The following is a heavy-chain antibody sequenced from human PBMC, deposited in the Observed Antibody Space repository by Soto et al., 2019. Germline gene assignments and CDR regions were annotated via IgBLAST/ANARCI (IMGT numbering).Heavy chain of an antibody. Sequence: GASGKVSCKASGYIFTSFGISWARQAPGQGLEWMGWISVYNGNTNYAQKFQGRVTMTTDTSTSTAYMELRSLTSDDTAIYYCAREVNFDSWGQGTLVTVSS. V-gene: IGHV1-18*01. CDR1: GYIFTSFG. CDR2: ISVYNGNT. J-gene: IGHJ4*02. CDR3: AREVNFDS.